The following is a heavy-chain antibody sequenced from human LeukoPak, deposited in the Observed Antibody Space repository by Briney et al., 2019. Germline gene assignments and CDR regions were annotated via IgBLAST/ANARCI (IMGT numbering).Heavy chain of an antibody. CDR3: ARGGTVVTGNYYYYYMDV. V-gene: IGHV1-69*13. D-gene: IGHD4-23*01. CDR1: GYTSTGYY. Sequence: GASVKVSCKASGYTSTGYYMHWVRQAPGQGLEWMGGIIPIFGTANYAQKFQGRVTITADESTSTAYMELSSLRSEDTAVYYCARGGTVVTGNYYYYYMDVWGKGTTVTISS. CDR2: IIPIFGTA. J-gene: IGHJ6*03.